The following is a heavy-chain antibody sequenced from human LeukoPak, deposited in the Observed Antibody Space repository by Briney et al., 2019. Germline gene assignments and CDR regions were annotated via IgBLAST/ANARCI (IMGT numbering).Heavy chain of an antibody. CDR2: INAGNGNT. V-gene: IGHV1-3*01. D-gene: IGHD1-14*01. CDR1: GYTFTSYA. J-gene: IGHJ6*02. Sequence: ASVKLSCTASGYTFTSYAMHWVRQAPGQRLEWMGWINAGNGNTKYSQKFQGRVTITRDTSENTAYLQLSSLRSEDTAVYYCAIPDNNYYYCMDVWGQGTTVTVSS. CDR3: AIPDNNYYYCMDV.